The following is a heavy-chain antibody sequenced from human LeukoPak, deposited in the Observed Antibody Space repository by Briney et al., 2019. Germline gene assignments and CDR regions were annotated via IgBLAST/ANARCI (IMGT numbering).Heavy chain of an antibody. CDR2: IIPIFGTA. Sequence: SVKVSCKASGGTFSSYAISWVRQAPGQGLEWMGGIIPIFGTANYAQKFQGRVTITADESTSTAYMELSSMRSEDTAVYYCARVMATKTYNWFDPWGQGTLVSVSS. D-gene: IGHD5-24*01. J-gene: IGHJ5*02. V-gene: IGHV1-69*13. CDR3: ARVMATKTYNWFDP. CDR1: GGTFSSYA.